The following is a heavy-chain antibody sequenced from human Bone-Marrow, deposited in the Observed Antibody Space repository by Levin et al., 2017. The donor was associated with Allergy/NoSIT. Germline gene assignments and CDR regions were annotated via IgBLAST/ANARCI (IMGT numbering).Heavy chain of an antibody. CDR1: GFTLDDFDDYA. CDR3: ARDHLGTYTSVSSWFHP. V-gene: IGHV3-9*01. J-gene: IGHJ5*02. D-gene: IGHD6-19*01. CDR2: ISWDSDNI. Sequence: PGGSLRLSCVVSGFTLDDFDDYAMHWVRQAPGKGLEWVSGISWDSDNIGYAESVRGRFIISRDNAKNSLYLQMNSLRTEDTALYYCARDHLGTYTSVSSWFHPWGQGTLVTVSS.